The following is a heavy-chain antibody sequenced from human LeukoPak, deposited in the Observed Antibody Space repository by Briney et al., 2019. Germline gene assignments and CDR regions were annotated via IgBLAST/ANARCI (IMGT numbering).Heavy chain of an antibody. J-gene: IGHJ4*02. V-gene: IGHV4-34*01. Sequence: SETLSLTCAVYGGSFSAYYWSWFRQPPGKGLEWIGKTNHSEDRNYNPSRKSRVTMAVDTSKNQFSLKLSSVTAADTAVYYCPYDSSGYENLWGQGTLVTVSS. CDR2: TNHSEDR. CDR3: PYDSSGYENL. D-gene: IGHD3-22*01. CDR1: GGSFSAYY.